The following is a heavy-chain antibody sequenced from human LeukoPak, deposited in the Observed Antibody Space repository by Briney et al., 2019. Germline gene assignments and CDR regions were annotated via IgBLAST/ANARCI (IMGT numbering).Heavy chain of an antibody. V-gene: IGHV3-21*01. CDR3: ARRGLDGFDI. CDR1: GFTFSSYS. Sequence: GGSLRLSCAASGFTFSSYSMNWVRQAPGKGLEWVSSISSSSTYIFYADSLKGRFTISRDNAKNSLYLQINSLRGEDTAVYYCARRGLDGFDIWGQGTTVTVSS. CDR2: ISSSSTYI. J-gene: IGHJ3*02.